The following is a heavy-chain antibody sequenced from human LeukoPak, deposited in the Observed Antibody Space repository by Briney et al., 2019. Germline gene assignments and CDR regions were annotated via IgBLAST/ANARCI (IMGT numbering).Heavy chain of an antibody. V-gene: IGHV1-18*01. CDR1: GYDFNSYG. CDR2: ISGYNGNR. J-gene: IGHJ4*02. CDR3: ARVGGAVVGTGGDF. D-gene: IGHD6-19*01. Sequence: ASVKVSCKASGYDFNSYGISWVRQAPGQGLEWMGWISGYNGNRNYAQKVHGRVTMTTDTPTSTAYMELRSLISDDTAVYYCARVGGAVVGTGGDFWGQGTLVIVSS.